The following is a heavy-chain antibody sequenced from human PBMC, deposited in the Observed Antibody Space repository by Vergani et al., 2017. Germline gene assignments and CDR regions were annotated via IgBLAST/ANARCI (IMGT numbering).Heavy chain of an antibody. CDR3: GKTQGKVGGTRWFDP. Sequence: QVHLVESGGGVVQPGGSMRLSCSASGLTLSSYGVHWIRQAPGRGLESVTFTRPHEDGAFYSASVRGRFTVSRDNSKNTLYLEMNRLNVDDTAIYYCGKTQGKVGGTRWFDPWGQGTPVTVSS. J-gene: IGHJ5*02. CDR2: TRPHEDGA. D-gene: IGHD1-7*01. CDR1: GLTLSSYG. V-gene: IGHV3-30*02.